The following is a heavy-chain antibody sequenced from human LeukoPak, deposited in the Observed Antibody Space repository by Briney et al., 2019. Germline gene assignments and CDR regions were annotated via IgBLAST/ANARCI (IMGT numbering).Heavy chain of an antibody. V-gene: IGHV4-39*01. CDR2: IYYSGST. D-gene: IGHD3-3*01. Sequence: SETLSLTCTVSGGSISSSSYYWGWIRQPPGKGLEWIGNIYYSGSTYYNPSLKSRVTISVDTSKNQFSLNLSSVTAADTAVYYCARHNKGVRDFDYWGQGTLVTVSS. CDR1: GGSISSSSYY. CDR3: ARHNKGVRDFDY. J-gene: IGHJ4*02.